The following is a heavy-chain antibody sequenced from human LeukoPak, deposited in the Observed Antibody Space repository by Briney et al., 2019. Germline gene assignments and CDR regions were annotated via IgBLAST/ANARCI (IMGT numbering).Heavy chain of an antibody. J-gene: IGHJ4*02. D-gene: IGHD2-15*01. Sequence: SETLSLTCIVSGDSISSYYWSWIRQPAGKGLEWIGRIYTSGSTNYNPSLKSRVTMSVDTSKNQFSLKLSSVTAADTAVYYCARAYCSGGSCYSGFDYWGQGTLVTVSS. CDR2: IYTSGST. CDR3: ARAYCSGGSCYSGFDY. CDR1: GDSISSYY. V-gene: IGHV4-4*07.